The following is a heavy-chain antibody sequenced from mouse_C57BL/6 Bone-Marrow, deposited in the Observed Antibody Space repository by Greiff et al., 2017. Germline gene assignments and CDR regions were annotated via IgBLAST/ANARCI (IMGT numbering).Heavy chain of an antibody. CDR2: ISDGGSYT. CDR1: GFTFSSYA. D-gene: IGHD3-2*02. CDR3: ARDQAWFAY. J-gene: IGHJ3*01. Sequence: EVQLVESGGGLVKPGGSLKLSCAASGFTFSSYAMSWVRQTPEKRLEWVATISDGGSYTYYPDNVKGRFTISRDNAKNNLYLQKSHLKSEDTAMYYCARDQAWFAYWGQGTLVTVSA. V-gene: IGHV5-4*01.